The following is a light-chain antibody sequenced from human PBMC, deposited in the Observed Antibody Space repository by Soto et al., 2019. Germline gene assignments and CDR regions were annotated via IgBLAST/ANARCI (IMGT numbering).Light chain of an antibody. CDR2: EVT. J-gene: IGLJ1*01. V-gene: IGLV2-14*01. CDR1: SSDVGGYNY. CDR3: CSFTSGNTAYV. Sequence: QSALTQPASVSGSPGQSITISCTGTSSDVGGYNYVSWYQQNPGKAPKLMIYEVTNRPSGVSTRFSGSKSGNTASLTISGLQAEDDADYYCCSFTSGNTAYVFGTGTKLTVL.